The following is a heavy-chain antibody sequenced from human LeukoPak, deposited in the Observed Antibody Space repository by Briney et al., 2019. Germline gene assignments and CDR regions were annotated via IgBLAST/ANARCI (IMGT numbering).Heavy chain of an antibody. J-gene: IGHJ4*02. D-gene: IGHD3-10*01. CDR3: ARGGVAPSGGPFFDY. Sequence: KASETLSLTGAVARRSIGSGGYSSSWIRQPPGKGLEWIGYMYHDGDTYYNPSLKGRVTISVDRSKHQFSLKVSSVTAADTAVYYCARGGVAPSGGPFFDYWGQGTLVTVSS. CDR2: MYHDGDT. CDR1: RRSIGSGGYS. V-gene: IGHV4-30-2*01.